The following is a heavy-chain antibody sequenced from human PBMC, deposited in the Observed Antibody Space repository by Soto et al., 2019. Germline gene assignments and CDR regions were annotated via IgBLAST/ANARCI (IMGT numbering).Heavy chain of an antibody. V-gene: IGHV4-31*03. J-gene: IGHJ4*02. CDR1: GGSISRGNYY. CDR3: ASLPLAAAANDY. Sequence: LSLTCTVSGGSISRGNYYWSWIRQHPGKGLEWIGYIYYSGNTYYNPSLKSRVTISVDTSKNQFSLKLTSVSAADTAVYYCASLPLAAAANDYWGQGTLVTVSS. D-gene: IGHD6-13*01. CDR2: IYYSGNT.